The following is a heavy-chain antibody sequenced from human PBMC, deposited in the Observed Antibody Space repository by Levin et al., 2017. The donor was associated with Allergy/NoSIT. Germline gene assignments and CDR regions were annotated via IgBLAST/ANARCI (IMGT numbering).Heavy chain of an antibody. CDR2: ISYDGSNR. Sequence: PGGSLRLSCAASGFTFSTYGMHWVRQAPGKGLEWVAAISYDGSNRYYADSVKGRFTISRDNSKNTLYLQMNSLRADDTAVYYCATPRAATILSFDYWGQGTLVTVSS. D-gene: IGHD5-12*01. CDR1: GFTFSTYG. CDR3: ATPRAATILSFDY. V-gene: IGHV3-30*03. J-gene: IGHJ4*02.